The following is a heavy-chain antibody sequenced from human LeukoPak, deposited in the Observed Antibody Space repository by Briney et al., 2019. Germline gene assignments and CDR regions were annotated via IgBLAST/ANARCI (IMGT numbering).Heavy chain of an antibody. J-gene: IGHJ1*01. CDR2: ISSSSSYI. CDR3: AIGYCSGGSCYEGISYFQH. D-gene: IGHD2-15*01. V-gene: IGHV3-21*01. CDR1: GFTFSSYS. Sequence: GGSLRLSCAASGFTFSSYSMNWVRQAPGKGLGWVSSISSSSSYIYYADSVKGRFTISRDNAKNSLYLQMNSLRAEDTAVYYCAIGYCSGGSCYEGISYFQHWGQGTLVTVSS.